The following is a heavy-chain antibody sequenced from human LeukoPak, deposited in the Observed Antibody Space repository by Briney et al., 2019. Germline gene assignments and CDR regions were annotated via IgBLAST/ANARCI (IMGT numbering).Heavy chain of an antibody. J-gene: IGHJ5*02. D-gene: IGHD3-22*01. Sequence: SETLSLTRTVSGGSITRHFWSWIRQPPGKGLELIAYMYDGGSTHYNPSLTSRVTMSLDTSNNQFSLKLSSVTAADTAVYYCARRFYYDSTENWFDPWGQGTLVTVSS. V-gene: IGHV4-59*11. CDR2: MYDGGST. CDR1: GGSITRHF. CDR3: ARRFYYDSTENWFDP.